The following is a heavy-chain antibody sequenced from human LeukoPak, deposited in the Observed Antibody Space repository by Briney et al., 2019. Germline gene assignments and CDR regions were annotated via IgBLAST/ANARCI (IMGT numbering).Heavy chain of an antibody. CDR1: GFTFSDYY. CDR3: AKLGGISDSSGYYFFDY. D-gene: IGHD3-22*01. V-gene: IGHV3-11*01. Sequence: PGGSLRLSCAASGFTFSDYYMSWIRQAPGKGLEWVSYISSSGGSTYYADSVKGRFTISRDNSRNTLSLQMNSLRAEDTAVYYCAKLGGISDSSGYYFFDYWGQGTLVTVSS. J-gene: IGHJ4*02. CDR2: ISSSGGST.